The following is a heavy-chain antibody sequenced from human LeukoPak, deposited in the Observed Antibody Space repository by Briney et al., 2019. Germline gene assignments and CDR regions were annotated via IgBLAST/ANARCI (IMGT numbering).Heavy chain of an antibody. CDR3: AAIMVRGAIDI. CDR2: ISYDGSNK. V-gene: IGHV3-30*03. J-gene: IGHJ3*02. Sequence: GRSLRLSCAASGFTFSSYGMHWVRQAPGKGLEWVAVISYDGSNKYYADSVKGRFTISRDNSKNTLYLQMNSLRAEDTAVYYCAAIMVRGAIDIWGQGTMVTVSS. CDR1: GFTFSSYG. D-gene: IGHD3-10*01.